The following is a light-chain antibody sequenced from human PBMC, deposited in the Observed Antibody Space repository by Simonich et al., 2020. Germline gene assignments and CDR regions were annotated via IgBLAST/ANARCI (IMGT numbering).Light chain of an antibody. V-gene: IGKV4-1*01. CDR1: QSVLYSSNHKNY. Sequence: DIVMTQSPDSLAVSLGERATIHCQSSQSVLYSSNHKNYLAWYQQTPGQPPKLLIYWASTRESGVPDRFSGSGSGTDFTLTISSLQAEDVAVYYCQQYYSTPLTFGGGTKVEIK. J-gene: IGKJ4*01. CDR2: WAS. CDR3: QQYYSTPLT.